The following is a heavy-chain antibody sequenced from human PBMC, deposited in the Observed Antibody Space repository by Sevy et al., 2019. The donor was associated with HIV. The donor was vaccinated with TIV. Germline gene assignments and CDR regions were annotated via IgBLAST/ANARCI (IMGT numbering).Heavy chain of an antibody. CDR2: ISSSGSFI. V-gene: IGHV3-21*01. Sequence: GGSLRLSCVASGFTFRSYTMKWVRQAPGKGLECVSSISSSGSFIYYRVSVKGRFTISRDDAKNSLYLQMNTLRAEDAALYYCARVRPYDTRDFDYWGQGTLVTVSS. D-gene: IGHD3-22*01. CDR1: GFTFRSYT. J-gene: IGHJ4*02. CDR3: ARVRPYDTRDFDY.